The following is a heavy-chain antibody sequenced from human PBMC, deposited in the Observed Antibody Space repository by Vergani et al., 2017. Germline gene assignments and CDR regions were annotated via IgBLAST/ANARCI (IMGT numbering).Heavy chain of an antibody. J-gene: IGHJ5*02. V-gene: IGHV3-21*01. CDR2: ISSSSSYI. Sequence: EVQLVESGGGLVKPGGSLRLSCAASGFTFSSYSMNWVRQAPGKGLEWVSSISSSSSYIYYADSVKGRFTISRDNAKNSLYLKMNSLRADDTAVYYCAREGERGDGYHNPGGRQFDPWGQGTLVTVSS. CDR1: GFTFSSYS. D-gene: IGHD5-24*01. CDR3: AREGERGDGYHNPGGRQFDP.